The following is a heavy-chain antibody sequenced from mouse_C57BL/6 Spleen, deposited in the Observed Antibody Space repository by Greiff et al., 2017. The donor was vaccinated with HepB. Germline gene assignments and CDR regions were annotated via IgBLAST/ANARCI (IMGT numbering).Heavy chain of an antibody. D-gene: IGHD2-5*01. Sequence: QVQLQQPGAELVKPGASVKMSCKASGYTFTSYWITWVKQRPGQGLEWIGDIYPGSGSTNYNEKFKSKATLTVDTSSSTAYRQLSSLTSEDSAVYYCARRGGYSNYEAMDYWGQGTSVTVSS. CDR2: IYPGSGST. CDR1: GYTFTSYW. CDR3: ARRGGYSNYEAMDY. J-gene: IGHJ4*01. V-gene: IGHV1-55*01.